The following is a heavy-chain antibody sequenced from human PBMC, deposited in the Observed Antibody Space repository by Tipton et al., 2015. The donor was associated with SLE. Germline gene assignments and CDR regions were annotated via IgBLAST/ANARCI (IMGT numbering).Heavy chain of an antibody. CDR3: AKLSLGEEYFFDY. CDR1: GVFVGTNY. CDR2: LYVRGSP. Sequence: TLSLTCTLSGVFVGTNYWNRIRPHAGNVLEWIGRLYVRGSPTHYNHSLEGRVTVSVDTSQNQVSLKLSSVTAADTAVYYCAKLSLGEEYFFDYWGQGTLVSVSS. D-gene: IGHD3-10*01. V-gene: IGHV4-4*07. J-gene: IGHJ4*02.